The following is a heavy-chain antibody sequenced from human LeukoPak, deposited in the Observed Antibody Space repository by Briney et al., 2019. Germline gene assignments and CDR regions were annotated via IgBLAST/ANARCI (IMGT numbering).Heavy chain of an antibody. V-gene: IGHV3-30*04. CDR3: ARDRGSGEIDY. CDR2: ISYDGSNK. Sequence: GGSLRLSCAASGFTFSSYAMHWVRQAPGKGLEWVAVISYDGSNKYYADSVKGRFTISRDNSKNTLYLQMNSLRAEDTAVYYCARDRGSGEIDYWGQGTLVTVSS. CDR1: GFTFSSYA. J-gene: IGHJ4*02. D-gene: IGHD2-15*01.